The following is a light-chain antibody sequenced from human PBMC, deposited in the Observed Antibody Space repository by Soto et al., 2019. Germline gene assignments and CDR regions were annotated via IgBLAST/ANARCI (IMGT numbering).Light chain of an antibody. V-gene: IGKV3-11*01. CDR1: RSVSNY. CDR2: DAS. CDR3: QQRSNWPIT. J-gene: IGKJ5*01. Sequence: EIVLTQSQATLSLSPGESATLSCRASRSVSNYLAWYQQKPGQAPRLLIYDASSRPTDIPARFSGSGSGTDFTLTISSLEPEDFALYYCQQRSNWPITFGQGTRLEIK.